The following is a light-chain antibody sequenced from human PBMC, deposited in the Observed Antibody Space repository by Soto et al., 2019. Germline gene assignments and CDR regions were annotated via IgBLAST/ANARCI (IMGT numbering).Light chain of an antibody. V-gene: IGKV4-1*01. CDR2: WAS. Sequence: DIVMTQSPDSLAVSLGERATINCKSSQTVLYSSYNKNYLAWYQQKPGQPPKLLIYWASTRESGVPDRFSGSGSVTDFTLTFSILQAEDVAVYYFQQYYDTPLTCGQGTEVEIK. J-gene: IGKJ1*01. CDR3: QQYYDTPLT. CDR1: QTVLYSSYNKNY.